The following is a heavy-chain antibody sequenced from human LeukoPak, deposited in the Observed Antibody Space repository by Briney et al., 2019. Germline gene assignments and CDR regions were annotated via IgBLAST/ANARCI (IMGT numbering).Heavy chain of an antibody. CDR1: GGTFSSYA. D-gene: IGHD3-22*01. V-gene: IGHV1-69*05. CDR2: IIPIFGTA. Sequence: SVKVSCKAAGGTFSSYAISWVRQAPGQGLEWMGGIIPIFGTANYAQKFQGRVTITTDESTSTAYMELSSLRSEDTAVYYCASPCDSSGYINFDYWGQGTLVTVSS. J-gene: IGHJ4*02. CDR3: ASPCDSSGYINFDY.